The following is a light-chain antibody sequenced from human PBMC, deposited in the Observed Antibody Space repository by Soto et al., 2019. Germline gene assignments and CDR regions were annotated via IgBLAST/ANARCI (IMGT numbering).Light chain of an antibody. CDR3: QQYGSAPLT. CDR2: GAS. Sequence: EIVLTQSPGTLSLSPGERATLSCRASQSVSSSYLAWYQQKPGPAPRLLIYGASIRATGIPDRFSGSGSGTDFTLTISRLEPEDCAVYYCQQYGSAPLTFGGGTKVEIK. CDR1: QSVSSSY. V-gene: IGKV3-20*01. J-gene: IGKJ4*01.